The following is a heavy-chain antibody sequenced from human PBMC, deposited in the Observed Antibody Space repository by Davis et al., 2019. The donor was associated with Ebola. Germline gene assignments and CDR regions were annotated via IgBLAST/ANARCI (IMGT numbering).Heavy chain of an antibody. CDR2: IDHSGST. CDR3: ASQTTVVQGLY. J-gene: IGHJ4*02. Sequence: PSETLSLTCAVYGGSFSGYYWSWIRQPPGKGLEWIGEIDHSGSTNYNPSLKSRVTISVDTSKNQFSLKLTSVTAADTAVYYCASQTTVVQGLYWGQGTLVTVSS. CDR1: GGSFSGYY. V-gene: IGHV4-34*01. D-gene: IGHD4-23*01.